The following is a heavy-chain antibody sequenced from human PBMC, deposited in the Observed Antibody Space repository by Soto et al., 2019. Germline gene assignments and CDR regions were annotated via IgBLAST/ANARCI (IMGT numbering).Heavy chain of an antibody. CDR3: ERSIGIEEYFDY. Sequence: GGSLRLSCAASGFTFSSYGMHWVRQAPGKGLEWVAVIWYDGSNKYYADSVKGRFTFSRDNSKNTLYLQMNSLRAEDTAVYYCERSIGIEEYFDYWGQGTLVTVSS. CDR1: GFTFSSYG. D-gene: IGHD2-21*01. V-gene: IGHV3-33*01. J-gene: IGHJ4*02. CDR2: IWYDGSNK.